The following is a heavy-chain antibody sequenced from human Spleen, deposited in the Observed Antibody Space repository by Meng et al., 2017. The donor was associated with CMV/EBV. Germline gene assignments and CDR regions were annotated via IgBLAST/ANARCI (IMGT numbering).Heavy chain of an antibody. CDR1: GGSISSSAYY. J-gene: IGHJ5*02. CDR3: ASIKVVPVALGWFDP. V-gene: IGHV4-39*07. D-gene: IGHD2-2*01. CDR2: IYYSGAT. Sequence: SETLSLTCTVSGGSISSSAYYWGWIRQPPGKGLEWIGSIYYSGATYYNPSLKSRVTISVDTSKNQFSLTLMSVTAADTAVYYCASIKVVPVALGWFDPWGQGTLVTVSS.